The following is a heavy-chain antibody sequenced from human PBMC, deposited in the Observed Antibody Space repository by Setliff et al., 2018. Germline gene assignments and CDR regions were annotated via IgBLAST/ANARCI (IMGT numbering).Heavy chain of an antibody. V-gene: IGHV3-74*01. Sequence: VGSLRLSCAASGFTFSIYWMHWVRQVPGKGLEWVSRINIDGRSINYADSVRGRFTISRGNAKNTVYLQMNSLRGDDTAVYHCARDLVGATADFWGRGTLVTVSS. CDR1: GFTFSIYW. CDR2: INIDGRSI. J-gene: IGHJ4*02. CDR3: ARDLVGATADF. D-gene: IGHD1-26*01.